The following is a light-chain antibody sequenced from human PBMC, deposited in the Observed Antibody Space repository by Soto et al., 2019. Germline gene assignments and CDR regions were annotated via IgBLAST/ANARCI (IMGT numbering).Light chain of an antibody. CDR1: QSIGDN. CDR3: QQSFSTPPT. J-gene: IGKJ4*01. Sequence: DIQMTQSPSSLSASVGDRVTITCRASQSIGDNLNWYQHKPGTAPNLLIYAASSLQSGVPSRFSGSGSGTDFTLTISSLQPEDFATYYCQQSFSTPPTFGGRTQVEIK. V-gene: IGKV1-39*01. CDR2: AAS.